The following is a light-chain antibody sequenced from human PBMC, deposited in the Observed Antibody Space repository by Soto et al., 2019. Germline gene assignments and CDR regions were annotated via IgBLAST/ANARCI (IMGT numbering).Light chain of an antibody. CDR3: QQYKSWPSFT. CDR1: QSVASN. J-gene: IGKJ5*01. V-gene: IGKV3-15*01. Sequence: EIVMTQSPATLSVSPGERATLSCRASQSVASNLAWYQHKPGQAPRLLVYGASTRAIGSPARFSGSGSGTEFTLTINSLESEDLAVYYCQQYKSWPSFTFGQGTRLEIK. CDR2: GAS.